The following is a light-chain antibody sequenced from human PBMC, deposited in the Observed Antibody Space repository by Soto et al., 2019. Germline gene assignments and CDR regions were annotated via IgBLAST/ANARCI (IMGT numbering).Light chain of an antibody. V-gene: IGLV2-8*01. J-gene: IGLJ3*02. CDR3: SSYADRTKFL. CDR1: SSDVGGYNY. Sequence: QSALTQPPSASGSPGQSATISCTGTSSDVGGYNYVSWYQQHPGKAPKLIIYEVAKRPSGVPDRISGSKSGNTASLTVSGLQAEDEADYYCSSYADRTKFLFGGGTKLTVL. CDR2: EVA.